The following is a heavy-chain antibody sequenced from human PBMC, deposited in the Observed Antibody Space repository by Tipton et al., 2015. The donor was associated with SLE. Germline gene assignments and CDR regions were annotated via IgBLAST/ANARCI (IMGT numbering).Heavy chain of an antibody. CDR1: GGAISSGGYY. D-gene: IGHD1-1*01. J-gene: IGHJ2*01. CDR2: ILTSGKT. V-gene: IGHV4-61*02. Sequence: TLSLTCTVSGGAISSGGYYWRWNPQPAGKGMGGIGSILTSGKTGYNPSLKSRVPISMALSNKQFPVNLSSVTASDTAVYYCAKTLAGATPGRYQSYWYFDLWGRGLRVIVSS. CDR3: AKTLAGATPGRYQSYWYFDL.